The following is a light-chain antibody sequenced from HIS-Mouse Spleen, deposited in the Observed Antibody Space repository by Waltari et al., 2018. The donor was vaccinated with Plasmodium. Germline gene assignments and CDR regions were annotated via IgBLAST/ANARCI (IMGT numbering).Light chain of an antibody. CDR2: EDS. CDR3: YSTDSSGNHLWV. Sequence: SYELTQPPSVSVSPGQTARITCSGDALPKKYAYWYQQKSGQAPLLVIYEDSKRPSGIPERFSGSRSVIMATLTISGAQVEDEADYYCYSTDSSGNHLWVFGGGTKLTVL. CDR1: ALPKKY. J-gene: IGLJ3*02. V-gene: IGLV3-10*01.